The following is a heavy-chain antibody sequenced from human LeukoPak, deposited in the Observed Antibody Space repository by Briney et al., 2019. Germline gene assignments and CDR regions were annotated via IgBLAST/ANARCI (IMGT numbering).Heavy chain of an antibody. D-gene: IGHD6-13*01. CDR1: GFTFSNYW. J-gene: IGHJ4*02. CDR3: ARDWGAAGLWDY. Sequence: QPGGSLRLSCASSGFTFSNYWMSWVRQAPGKGLERVANIKEDGSEKDYVDSVKGRFTISRDNAKNSLYLQMNSLRAEDTAIYYCARDWGAAGLWDYWGQGTLVTVSS. CDR2: IKEDGSEK. V-gene: IGHV3-7*05.